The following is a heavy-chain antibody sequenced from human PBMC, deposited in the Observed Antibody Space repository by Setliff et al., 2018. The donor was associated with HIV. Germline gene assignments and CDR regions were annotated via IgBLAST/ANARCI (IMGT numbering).Heavy chain of an antibody. CDR3: ARGDGYRGNDAYYDSGMDV. D-gene: IGHD5-12*01. CDR1: GAPISSYY. V-gene: IGHV4-59*01. J-gene: IGHJ6*02. Sequence: PSETLSLTCKVSGAPISSYYWNWIRQPPGKGLEWIGYIYNSGYTNYKPSPKSRVTISLDTYKNQFSLNLRSVTAADTAVYYCARGDGYRGNDAYYDSGMDVWGQGITVTVSS. CDR2: IYNSGYT.